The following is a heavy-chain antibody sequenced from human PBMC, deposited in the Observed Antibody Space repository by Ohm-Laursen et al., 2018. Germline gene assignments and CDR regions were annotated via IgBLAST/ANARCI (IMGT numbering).Heavy chain of an antibody. D-gene: IGHD3-10*01. V-gene: IGHV4-59*01. Sequence: TLSLTWTVSGGSISSYYWSWIRQPPGKGLEWIGYIYYSGSTNYNPSLKSRVTISVDTPKNQFSLKLNSVNAADTAVYFCARDTGGLDFWGQGTLVTVSS. J-gene: IGHJ4*02. CDR3: ARDTGGLDF. CDR1: GGSISSYY. CDR2: IYYSGST.